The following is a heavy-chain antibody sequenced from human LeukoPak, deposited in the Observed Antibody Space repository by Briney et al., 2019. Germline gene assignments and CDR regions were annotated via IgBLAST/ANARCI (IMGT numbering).Heavy chain of an antibody. D-gene: IGHD3-16*01. V-gene: IGHV1-2*02. CDR1: GYTFTGYH. J-gene: IGHJ4*02. CDR3: AGLLAEGGDY. Sequence: ASVKVSCKASGYTFTGYHIHWVRQAPGRGLEWMGWINSNSGGTNLAQKFQGRLTVTRDTSTSTVYMELTSLISDDTAVYYCAGLLAEGGDYWGQGTLVTVSS. CDR2: INSNSGGT.